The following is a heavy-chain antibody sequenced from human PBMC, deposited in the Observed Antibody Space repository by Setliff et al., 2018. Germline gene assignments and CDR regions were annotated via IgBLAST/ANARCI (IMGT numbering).Heavy chain of an antibody. CDR2: INPSSGAT. D-gene: IGHD3-16*01. J-gene: IGHJ3*02. CDR1: GYTFTGYY. V-gene: IGHV1-2*06. CDR3: ARDGGGDSDAFDI. Sequence: VSCKASGYTFTGYYMYWVRQAPGQGLEWMGRINPSSGATIYAQKFQGRVTMTSDTSISTAYMELGRLRSDDTAVNFCARDGGGDSDAFDIWGQGTMVTVSS.